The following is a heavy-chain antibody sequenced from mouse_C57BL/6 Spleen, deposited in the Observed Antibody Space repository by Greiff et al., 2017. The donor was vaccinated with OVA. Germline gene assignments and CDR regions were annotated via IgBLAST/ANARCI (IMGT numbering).Heavy chain of an antibody. Sequence: VQLQQSGAELVRPGSSVKLSCKASGYTFTSYWMHWVKQRPIQGLEWIGNIDPSDSETHYNQKFKDKATLTVDKSSSTAYMQLSSLTSEDSAVYYCAREGIYYGNHYFDYWGQGTTLTVSS. V-gene: IGHV1-52*01. CDR1: GYTFTSYW. CDR3: AREGIYYGNHYFDY. D-gene: IGHD2-1*01. CDR2: IDPSDSET. J-gene: IGHJ2*01.